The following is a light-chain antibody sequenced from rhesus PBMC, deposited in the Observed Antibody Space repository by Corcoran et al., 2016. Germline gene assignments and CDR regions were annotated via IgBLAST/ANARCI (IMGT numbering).Light chain of an antibody. CDR1: QTISSS. Sequence: DIQMTQSPSSLSASVGDTVTITCRASQTISSSLDWYQQKPGKAPKPWSYKASTLQSGGPSRFSGSGSGTDVTLTISSLQPEDFTTYYCLQYNSSPRTFGQGTKVEIK. CDR3: LQYNSSPRT. CDR2: KAS. V-gene: IGKV1-22*01. J-gene: IGKJ1*01.